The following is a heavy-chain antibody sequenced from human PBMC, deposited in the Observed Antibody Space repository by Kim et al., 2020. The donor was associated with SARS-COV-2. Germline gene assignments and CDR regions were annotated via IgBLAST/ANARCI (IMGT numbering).Heavy chain of an antibody. Sequence: GGSLRLSCAASGFTFSNAWMSWVRQAPGKGLEWVGRIKSKTDGGTTDYAAPVKGRFTISRDDSKNTLYLQMNSLKTEDTAVYYCTTLGTIFGVAPFDYWGQGTLVTVSS. CDR3: TTLGTIFGVAPFDY. CDR1: GFTFSNAW. J-gene: IGHJ4*02. CDR2: IKSKTDGGTT. V-gene: IGHV3-15*01. D-gene: IGHD3-3*01.